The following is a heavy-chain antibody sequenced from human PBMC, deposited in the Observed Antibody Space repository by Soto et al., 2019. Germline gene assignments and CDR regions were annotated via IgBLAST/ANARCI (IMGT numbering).Heavy chain of an antibody. J-gene: IGHJ4*02. V-gene: IGHV4-59*01. D-gene: IGHD1-1*01. Sequence: SETLSLTCTVSGGSISSYCLSWIRQPPGKGLEWIGYVYYSGSTNYNPSLKSRVTISLDTSKNQFSLKLSSVTAADTAVYYCARVHDWNRPYYFDYWGQGTLVTVSS. CDR2: VYYSGST. CDR1: GGSISSYC. CDR3: ARVHDWNRPYYFDY.